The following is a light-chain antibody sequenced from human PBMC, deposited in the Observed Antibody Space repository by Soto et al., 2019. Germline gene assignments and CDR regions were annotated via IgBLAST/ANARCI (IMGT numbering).Light chain of an antibody. CDR1: QSISSE. CDR3: QQGHNWPLT. J-gene: IGKJ2*01. CDR2: GAS. Sequence: EIVMTQSPATLSVSPGESANLSCRASQSISSELAWYQQKPGQPPRLLIYGASTRATGVPARFTGSGSGSDFTLTISGLQSEDFAVYYCQQGHNWPLTFGQGTRLEI. V-gene: IGKV3-15*01.